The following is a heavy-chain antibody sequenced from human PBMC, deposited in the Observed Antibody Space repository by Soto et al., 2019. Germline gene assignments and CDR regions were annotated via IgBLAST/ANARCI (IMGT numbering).Heavy chain of an antibody. J-gene: IGHJ6*02. CDR3: ARDRVMRGNSYYYGMDV. D-gene: IGHD2-21*01. V-gene: IGHV1-69*11. CDR1: GGTFSSFG. CDR2: IIPRLATP. Sequence: QVLLVQSGAEVTKPGSSVKVSCKTSGGTFSSFGISWVRLAPGQGLEWLGVIIPRLATPTYAQRFQGRVSITADESTRTAYMELSSLRSEDTAVYYCARDRVMRGNSYYYGMDVWGQGTTVIVSS.